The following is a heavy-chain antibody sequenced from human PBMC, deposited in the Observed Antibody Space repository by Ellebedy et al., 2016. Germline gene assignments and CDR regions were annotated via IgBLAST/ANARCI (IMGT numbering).Heavy chain of an antibody. J-gene: IGHJ5*02. CDR3: ATRISEGA. D-gene: IGHD2-21*01. V-gene: IGHV3-23*01. CDR2: ITGSGDRT. CDR1: GFSFSSYA. Sequence: GGSLRLSCAASGFSFSSYAMSWVRQAPGKGPEWVSTITGSGDRTNYADSVKGRFIISRDTSKNTLYLQMNSLRAEDTAVYYCATRISEGAWGQGTLVTVSS.